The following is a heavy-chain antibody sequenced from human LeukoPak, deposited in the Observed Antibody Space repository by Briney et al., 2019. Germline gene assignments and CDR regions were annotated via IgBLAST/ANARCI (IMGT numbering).Heavy chain of an antibody. J-gene: IGHJ1*01. CDR1: GDSVSSNSAT. V-gene: IGHV6-1*01. Sequence: QTLSLTCAISGDSVSSNSATWNWIRQSPSKGLEWLGRTYYRSKWYKYYAVSVKGRITINPDTSKNQFSLQLNSVTPEDTAVYYCARGLSYFQHWGQGTLVTVSS. CDR3: ARGLSYFQH. CDR2: TYYRSKWYK. D-gene: IGHD2-2*01.